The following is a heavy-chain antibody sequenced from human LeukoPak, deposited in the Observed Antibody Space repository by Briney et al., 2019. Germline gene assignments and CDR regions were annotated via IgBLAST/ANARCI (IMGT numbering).Heavy chain of an antibody. CDR3: ARDLMGAYNWFDP. CDR2: INPSGGST. CDR1: GGTFSSYA. D-gene: IGHD1-26*01. Sequence: ASVKVSCKASGGTFSSYAINWVRQAPGQGLEWMGIINPSGGSTSYAQKFQGRVTMTRDMSTSTVYMELSSLRSEDTAVYYCARDLMGAYNWFDPWGQGTLVTVSS. J-gene: IGHJ5*02. V-gene: IGHV1-46*01.